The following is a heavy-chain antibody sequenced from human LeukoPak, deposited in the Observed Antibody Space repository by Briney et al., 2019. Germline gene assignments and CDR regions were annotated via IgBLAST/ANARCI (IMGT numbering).Heavy chain of an antibody. Sequence: SESLSLTCTASGGSISSYYWGWIRQPPGKGLEWIGYIYYSASTNYNPSLKSRFTISIDTSKNQFSLKLSSLNTADTAVYYCALRRPVGVFDIWGQGTMVTVSS. CDR2: IYYSAST. D-gene: IGHD2-8*01. V-gene: IGHV4-59*08. CDR3: ALRRPVGVFDI. CDR1: GGSISSYY. J-gene: IGHJ3*02.